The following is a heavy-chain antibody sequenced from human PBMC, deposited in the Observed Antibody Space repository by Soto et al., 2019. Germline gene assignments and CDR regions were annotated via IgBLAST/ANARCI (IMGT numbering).Heavy chain of an antibody. Sequence: QVQLQESGPGLVKPSETLSLTCTVSGGSISSGGYYWSWIRQHPGKGLEWIGYSSYSGSTYYNPCLKSRVTTSVDTSKNNFSLKLSSVTAADTAVYYCASSVWSGDPFFDYWGQGTLVTVSS. CDR1: GGSISSGGYY. V-gene: IGHV4-31*03. CDR2: SSYSGST. J-gene: IGHJ4*02. CDR3: ASSVWSGDPFFDY. D-gene: IGHD3-10*01.